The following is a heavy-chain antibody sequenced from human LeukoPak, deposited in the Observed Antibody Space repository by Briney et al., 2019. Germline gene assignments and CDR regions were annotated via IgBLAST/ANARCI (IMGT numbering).Heavy chain of an antibody. D-gene: IGHD1-26*01. CDR1: GFSFSCYY. CDR3: AREVGGTYPFDY. CDR2: ISSTSRTI. J-gene: IGHJ4*02. V-gene: IGHV3-11*01. Sequence: GGSLRLSCAASGFSFSCYYFSWIRRAPGKGLERVSSISSTSRTIYYADSVTGRFTISRDNAKNSLYLQMNSLRAEDTAVYYCAREVGGTYPFDYWGQGILVTVSS.